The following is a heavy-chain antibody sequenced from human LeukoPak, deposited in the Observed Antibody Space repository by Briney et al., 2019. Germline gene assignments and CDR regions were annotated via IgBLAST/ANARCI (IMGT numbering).Heavy chain of an antibody. CDR3: ARSTLVDIAATIWGDAFDI. V-gene: IGHV1-2*02. J-gene: IGHJ3*02. Sequence: ASVKVSCKASGYRFTGYYMHWVRQAPGQGLEWMGWINPNSGGTKYAQKFQGRVTMTTDTSISTAYMELSRLRSDDTAVYYCARSTLVDIAATIWGDAFDIWGQGTMVTVSS. CDR2: INPNSGGT. D-gene: IGHD5-12*01. CDR1: GYRFTGYY.